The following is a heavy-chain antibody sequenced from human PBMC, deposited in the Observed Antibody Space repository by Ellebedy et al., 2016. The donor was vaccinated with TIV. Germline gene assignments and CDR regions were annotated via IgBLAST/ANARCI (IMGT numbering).Heavy chain of an antibody. V-gene: IGHV3-7*01. D-gene: IGHD4-17*01. Sequence: GESLKISCAASGFSFRSYWMSWVRQAPGKGLEWVANIYQDGSDQYYVDSVKGRFTISRDNAKESLFLQMNSLRVEDTAVYYCARRGSYGDYAVQVNSWFDSWGRGTLVTVSS. J-gene: IGHJ5*01. CDR2: IYQDGSDQ. CDR1: GFSFRSYW. CDR3: ARRGSYGDYAVQVNSWFDS.